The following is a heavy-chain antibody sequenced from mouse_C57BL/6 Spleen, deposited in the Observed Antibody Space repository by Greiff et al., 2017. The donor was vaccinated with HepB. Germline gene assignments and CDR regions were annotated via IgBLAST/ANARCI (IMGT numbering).Heavy chain of an antibody. Sequence: EVQLVESGGGLVQPGGSLKLSCAASGFTFSDYYMYWVRQTPEKRLEWVAYISNGGGSTYYPDTVKGRFTISRDNAKNTLYLQMSRLKSEDTAMYYCARQIYYYGSSYWYFDVWGTGTTVTVSS. CDR2: ISNGGGST. V-gene: IGHV5-12*01. CDR1: GFTFSDYY. J-gene: IGHJ1*03. CDR3: ARQIYYYGSSYWYFDV. D-gene: IGHD1-1*01.